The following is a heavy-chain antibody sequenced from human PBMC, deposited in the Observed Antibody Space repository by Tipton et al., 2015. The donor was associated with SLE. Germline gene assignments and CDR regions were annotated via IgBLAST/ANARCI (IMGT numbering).Heavy chain of an antibody. Sequence: AVSGGSSSGYYWTWIRQPPGKGLEWIGHISYSGSTNYNPSLKSRVTISVDTSKNQFSLRLSSVTAADTAVYYCARAPGLERSYYYYYYMDVWGKGTTVTVSS. CDR1: GGSSSGYY. D-gene: IGHD1-1*01. CDR2: ISYSGST. CDR3: ARAPGLERSYYYYYYMDV. J-gene: IGHJ6*03. V-gene: IGHV4-34*01.